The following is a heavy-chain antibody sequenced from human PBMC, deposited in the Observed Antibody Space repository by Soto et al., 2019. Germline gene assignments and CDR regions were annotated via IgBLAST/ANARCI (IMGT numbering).Heavy chain of an antibody. CDR2: INHSGST. V-gene: IGHV4-34*01. CDR3: ARDKITGLFDY. CDR1: GGSFSGYY. J-gene: IGHJ4*02. Sequence: QVQLQQWGAGLLKPSETLSLTCAVYGGSFSGYYWTWIRQPPGTGLEWIGEINHSGSTNYNPSLKSRVTLSVDTSTSQFSLKLTSVTAADTAVYFCARDKITGLFDYWGQGTLVTVSS. D-gene: IGHD2-8*02.